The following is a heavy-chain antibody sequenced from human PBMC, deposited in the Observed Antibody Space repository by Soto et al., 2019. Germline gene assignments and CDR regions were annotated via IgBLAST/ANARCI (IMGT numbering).Heavy chain of an antibody. CDR3: AKDRRAGGNYGFYSDF. CDR1: GFTFSSYG. D-gene: IGHD1-7*01. CDR2: SSATGAGT. V-gene: IGHV3-23*01. J-gene: IGHJ4*02. Sequence: EVQLLESGGGLVQPEGSLRLSCAASGFTFSSYGMTWVRQAPGKGLEWVSFSSATGAGTYYADSVKGRFTISRDNSKNTLYLQMTSLRADDTAVYYCAKDRRAGGNYGFYSDFWGQGALVIVSS.